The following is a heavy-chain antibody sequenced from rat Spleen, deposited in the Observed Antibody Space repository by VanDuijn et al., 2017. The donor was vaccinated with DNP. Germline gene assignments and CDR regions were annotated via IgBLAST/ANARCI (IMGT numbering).Heavy chain of an antibody. CDR3: TRHDYYFDY. V-gene: IGHV2-72*01. J-gene: IGHJ2*01. CDR2: IWAGGGT. Sequence: QVQLKESGPGLVQPSQTLSLTCSVSGFSLSSYGVAWVRQPPGKSLVWMGSIWAGGGTNYNSAVQSRLSISRDTSKSQVFLEMHSLQPEDTGTYYCTRHDYYFDYWGQGVMVTVSS. D-gene: IGHD1-7*01. CDR1: GFSLSSYG.